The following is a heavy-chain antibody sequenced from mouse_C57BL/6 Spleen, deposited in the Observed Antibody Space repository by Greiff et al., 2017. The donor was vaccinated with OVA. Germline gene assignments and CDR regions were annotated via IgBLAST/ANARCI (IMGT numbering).Heavy chain of an antibody. CDR2: ISYSGST. V-gene: IGHV3-1*01. CDR1: GYSITSGYD. J-gene: IGHJ3*01. D-gene: IGHD3-2*02. CDR3: ARGGDSSGGFAY. Sequence: EVKLMESGPGMVKPSQSLSLTCTVTGYSITSGYDWHWIRHFPGNKLEWMGYISYSGSTNYNPSLKSRISITHDTSKNHFFLKLNSVTTEDTATYYCARGGDSSGGFAYWGQGTLVTVSA.